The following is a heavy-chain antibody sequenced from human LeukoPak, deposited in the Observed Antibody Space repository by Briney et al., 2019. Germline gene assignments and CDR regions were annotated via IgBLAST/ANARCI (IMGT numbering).Heavy chain of an antibody. Sequence: PSETLSLTCAVYDGSFSGYYWSWIRQPPGKGLEWIGEINHSGSTNYNPSLKSRVTISVDTSKNQFSLKLSSVTAADTAVYYCARARYVWGSYRYTGGYFDYWGQGTLVTVSS. CDR2: INHSGST. CDR3: ARARYVWGSYRYTGGYFDY. D-gene: IGHD3-16*02. V-gene: IGHV4-34*01. J-gene: IGHJ4*02. CDR1: DGSFSGYY.